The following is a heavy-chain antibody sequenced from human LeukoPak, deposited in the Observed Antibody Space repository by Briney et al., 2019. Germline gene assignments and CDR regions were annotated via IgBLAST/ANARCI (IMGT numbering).Heavy chain of an antibody. CDR2: ISYDGSNE. CDR1: GFTFSTYG. D-gene: IGHD6-13*01. J-gene: IGHJ4*02. V-gene: IGHV3-30*18. Sequence: QTGGSLRLSCAASGFTFSTYGMHWVRQAPGQGLEWVAVISYDGSNEYYADSVKGRFIISRDNSKNTLYLQMNSLRAEDTAVYYCGKDQNVAAAGFPYDYWGQGTLVTVSS. CDR3: GKDQNVAAAGFPYDY.